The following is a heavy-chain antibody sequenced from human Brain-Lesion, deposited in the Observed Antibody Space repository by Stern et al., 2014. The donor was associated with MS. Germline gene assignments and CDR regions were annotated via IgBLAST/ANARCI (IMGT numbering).Heavy chain of an antibody. D-gene: IGHD1-14*01. V-gene: IGHV3-9*01. CDR1: GFTFDDYA. CDR3: ARDITGSSAYFAY. J-gene: IGHJ4*02. Sequence: VQLVESGGDLVQPGRSLRLSCAAFGFTFDDYAMHWARQAPGKGLEGVAGISWNSGTIGYADSVKGRFTTSRDNAYSSLYLQMNSLRPEDTALYYCARDITGSSAYFAYWGQGTLVTVSS. CDR2: ISWNSGTI.